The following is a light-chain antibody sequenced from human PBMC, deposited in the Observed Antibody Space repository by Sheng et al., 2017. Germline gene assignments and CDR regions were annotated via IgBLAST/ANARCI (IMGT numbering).Light chain of an antibody. J-gene: IGKJ3*01. Sequence: EIVMTQSPATLSLSPGEGATLSCRASQTLSGNLAWYQQKPGQAPRLLIYDVFSRATGIPSQIRWQWVWGQSSLSPSAAYSLKISAVYYCQQYKLWVFGSGTKVEIK. V-gene: IGKV3-15*01. CDR3: QQYKLWV. CDR1: QTLSGN. CDR2: DVF.